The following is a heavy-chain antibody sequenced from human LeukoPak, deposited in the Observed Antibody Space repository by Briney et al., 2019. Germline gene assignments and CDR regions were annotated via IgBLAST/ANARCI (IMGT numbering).Heavy chain of an antibody. V-gene: IGHV3-48*01. CDR3: AKDWDLLGYCSSTSCYFSAFDI. CDR2: ISSFSGTI. D-gene: IGHD2-2*01. J-gene: IGHJ3*02. Sequence: GGSLRLSCVASGITFSSYSMNWVRQAPGKGLEWVSYISSFSGTINYADSVKGRFTISRDNAKNSLYLQMNSLRAEDTAVYYCAKDWDLLGYCSSTSCYFSAFDIWGQGTMVTVSS. CDR1: GITFSSYS.